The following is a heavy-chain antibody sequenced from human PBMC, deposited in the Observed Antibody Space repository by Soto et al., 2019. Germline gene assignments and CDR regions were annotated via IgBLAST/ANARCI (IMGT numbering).Heavy chain of an antibody. D-gene: IGHD2-21*02. CDR2: IYWYGDR. CDR3: VHSRCGGDCLQSDSSHYYYGMDI. J-gene: IGHJ6*02. V-gene: IGHV2-5*01. CDR1: GFSLSTGGMG. Sequence: QITLKESGPTLVKPTQTLTLTCTFSGFSLSTGGMGVGWIRQPPGKALEWLALIYWYGDRRYSPSLMNRLTIAKDTSKNQVVITMTNMDPVDTATYYCVHSRCGGDCLQSDSSHYYYGMDIWGQGTTVTVSS.